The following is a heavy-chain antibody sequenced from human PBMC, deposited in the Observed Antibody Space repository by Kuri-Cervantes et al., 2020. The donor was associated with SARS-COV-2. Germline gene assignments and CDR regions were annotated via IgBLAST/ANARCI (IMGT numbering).Heavy chain of an antibody. V-gene: IGHV1-2*02. CDR3: ARDRRYDFWSGNQDY. J-gene: IGHJ4*02. CDR2: INPNSGGT. Sequence: GGSLRLSCKASGYTFTGYYMHWVRQAPGQGLGWMGWINPNSGGTNYAQKFQGRVTMTRDTSISTAYMELSRLRSDDTAVYYCARDRRYDFWSGNQDYWGQGTLVTVSS. CDR1: GYTFTGYY. D-gene: IGHD3-3*01.